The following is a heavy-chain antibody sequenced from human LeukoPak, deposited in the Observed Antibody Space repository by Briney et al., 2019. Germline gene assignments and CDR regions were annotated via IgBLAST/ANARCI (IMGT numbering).Heavy chain of an antibody. CDR2: IYHSGST. J-gene: IGHJ3*02. CDR1: GGSISSSNW. Sequence: SGTLSLTCAVSGGSISSSNWWSWVRQPPGKGLEWIGEIYHSGSTNYNPSLKSRVTISVDKSKNQFSLKLSSVTAADTAVYYCAREGYSSSWYVWGAFDIWGQGTMVTVSS. CDR3: AREGYSSSWYVWGAFDI. D-gene: IGHD6-13*01. V-gene: IGHV4-4*02.